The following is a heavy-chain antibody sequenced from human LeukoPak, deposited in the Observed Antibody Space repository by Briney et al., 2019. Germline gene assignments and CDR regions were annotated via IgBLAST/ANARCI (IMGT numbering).Heavy chain of an antibody. D-gene: IGHD2-2*01. V-gene: IGHV4-61*02. CDR2: IYSSGNT. Sequence: SETLSLTCSVSGGSISSSSYYWSWIRQPAGKGLGWIGRIYSSGNTNYNPSLKSRVTISVDTSKNQFSLKLSSVTAADTAVYYCARGRRYCSSTSCTDDFDIWGQGTMVTVSS. J-gene: IGHJ3*02. CDR1: GGSISSSSYY. CDR3: ARGRRYCSSTSCTDDFDI.